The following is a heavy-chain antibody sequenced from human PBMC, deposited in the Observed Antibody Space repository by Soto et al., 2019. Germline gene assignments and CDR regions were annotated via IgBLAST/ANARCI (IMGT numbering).Heavy chain of an antibody. J-gene: IGHJ4*02. CDR3: AKDLGRGQQPVDY. D-gene: IGHD6-13*01. V-gene: IGHV3-30*18. CDR1: GFTFSSYG. CDR2: ISYDGSNK. Sequence: GVLRLSCAASGFTFSSYGMHWVRQAPGKGLEWVAVISYDGSNKYYADSVKGRFTISRDNSKNTLYLQMNSLRAEDTAVYYCAKDLGRGQQPVDYWGQGTLVTVSS.